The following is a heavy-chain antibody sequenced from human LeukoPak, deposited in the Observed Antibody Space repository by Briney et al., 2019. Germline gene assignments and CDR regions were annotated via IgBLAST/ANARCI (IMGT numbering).Heavy chain of an antibody. D-gene: IGHD6-19*01. Sequence: ASVKVSCKASGGTFSSYAISWVRQAPGQVLEWMGGIIPIFGTANYAQKFQGRVTITADKSTSTAYMELSSLRSEDTAVYYCARDRVAGAFYFDYWGQGTLVTVSS. CDR1: GGTFSSYA. V-gene: IGHV1-69*06. J-gene: IGHJ4*02. CDR2: IIPIFGTA. CDR3: ARDRVAGAFYFDY.